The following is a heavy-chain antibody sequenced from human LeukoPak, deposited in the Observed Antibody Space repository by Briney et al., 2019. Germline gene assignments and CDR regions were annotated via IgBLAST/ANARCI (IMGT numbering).Heavy chain of an antibody. CDR2: INPNSGAT. V-gene: IGHV1-2*02. D-gene: IGHD3-22*01. CDR3: TRFPVYDSSGYLDY. Sequence: GASVKVSCKASGYTFTGYYMHWVRQAPGQGLEWMAWINPNSGATNYAQKFQGRVTMTRDTSISTAYMELSRLRSDDTAVYYCTRFPVYDSSGYLDYWGQGTLVTVSS. CDR1: GYTFTGYY. J-gene: IGHJ4*02.